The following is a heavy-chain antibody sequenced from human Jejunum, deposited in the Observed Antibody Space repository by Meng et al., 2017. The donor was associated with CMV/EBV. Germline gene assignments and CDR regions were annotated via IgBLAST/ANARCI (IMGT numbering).Heavy chain of an antibody. CDR2: LYSDGST. CDR1: NNY. V-gene: IGHV3-53*01. Sequence: NNYMSWVRQAPGKGLQWVSVLYSDGSTLGAYTHYADSVKGRFTISRDNSKNTLYLQMNSLRAEDTAVYYCASHTHYAGNPPGTHNCWGQGTLVTVSS. D-gene: IGHD1-14*01. J-gene: IGHJ4*02. CDR3: ASHTHYAGNPPGTHNC.